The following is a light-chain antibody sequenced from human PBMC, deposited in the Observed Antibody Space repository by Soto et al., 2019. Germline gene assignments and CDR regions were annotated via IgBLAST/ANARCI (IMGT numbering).Light chain of an antibody. CDR2: DAS. CDR3: LQDYGYPRT. J-gene: IGKJ1*01. Sequence: AIQMTQSPSSLSASVGDRVTITCRASQDISNDLGWYQQRPGKAPKLLIYDASTLQSGVPSRFSGSGSGTDFTLTITSLQPDDFATYYCLQDYGYPRTFGQGTKVEVK. CDR1: QDISND. V-gene: IGKV1-6*01.